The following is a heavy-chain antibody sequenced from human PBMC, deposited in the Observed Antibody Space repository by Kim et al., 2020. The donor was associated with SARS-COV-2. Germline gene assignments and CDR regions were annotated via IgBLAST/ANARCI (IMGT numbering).Heavy chain of an antibody. CDR2: IYYSGST. D-gene: IGHD3-3*01. CDR3: ARDTYDFWSGYPHFDY. J-gene: IGHJ4*02. V-gene: IGHV4-39*07. CDR1: GGSISSSSYY. Sequence: SETLSLTCTVSGGSISSSSYYWGWIRQPPGKGLEWIGSIYYSGSTYYNPSLKSRVTISVDTSKNQFSLKLSSVTAADTAVYYCARDTYDFWSGYPHFDYWGPGTLVTVSS.